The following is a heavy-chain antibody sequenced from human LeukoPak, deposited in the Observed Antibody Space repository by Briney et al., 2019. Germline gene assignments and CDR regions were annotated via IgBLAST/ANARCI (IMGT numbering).Heavy chain of an antibody. CDR3: AGGYRLYDDAFDI. V-gene: IGHV3-30*01. CDR1: GFTLTTYA. D-gene: IGHD3-16*02. J-gene: IGHJ3*02. Sequence: GGSLRLSCAVSGFTLTTYAMHWVRQAPGKGLEWVAMFSYDGSIRYNADSVQGRFTISRDTSQNTLDLQMDSLRPDDTAVYYCAGGYRLYDDAFDIWGHGTLVTVSS. CDR2: FSYDGSIR.